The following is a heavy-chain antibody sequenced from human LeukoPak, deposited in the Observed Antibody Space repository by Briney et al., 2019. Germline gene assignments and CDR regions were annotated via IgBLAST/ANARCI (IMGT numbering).Heavy chain of an antibody. Sequence: PGRSLRLSCAASGFTFDDYAMHWVRQAPGKGLEWVSGISWNSGHKGYADSVKGRFTISRDNAKNSLYLQMNSLRAEDTALYYCARSGREAGYFDYWGQGTLVTVSS. D-gene: IGHD2-15*01. V-gene: IGHV3-9*01. CDR1: GFTFDDYA. J-gene: IGHJ4*02. CDR3: ARSGREAGYFDY. CDR2: ISWNSGHK.